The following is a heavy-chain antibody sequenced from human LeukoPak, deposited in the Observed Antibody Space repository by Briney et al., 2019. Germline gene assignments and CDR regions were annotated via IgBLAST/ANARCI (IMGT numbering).Heavy chain of an antibody. CDR3: ARGYSSGWYAEGRFDY. D-gene: IGHD6-19*01. Sequence: GGSLRLSCAASGFTFSNYAMSWVRQAPGKGLEWVSGLIGSGGSTYYADSVKGRFTISRDSSKNTLYLQMNSLRAEDAAVYDCARGYSSGWYAEGRFDYWGQVVLVTVSS. V-gene: IGHV3-23*01. J-gene: IGHJ4*02. CDR2: LIGSGGST. CDR1: GFTFSNYA.